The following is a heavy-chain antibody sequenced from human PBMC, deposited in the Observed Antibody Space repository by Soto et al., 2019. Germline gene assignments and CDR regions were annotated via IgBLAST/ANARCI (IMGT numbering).Heavy chain of an antibody. Sequence: QVQLVQSGAEVKKPGSSVKVSCKASGGTFSSYAISWVRQAPGQGLEWLGGIIPIFGTANYAQKFQGRVTITADESTSTAYMELSSLRYEDTAVYSSAPTTRHHSDSIGYRFHYWGQGTLVTVSS. J-gene: IGHJ4*02. V-gene: IGHV1-69*12. CDR1: GGTFSSYA. CDR3: APTTRHHSDSIGYRFHY. D-gene: IGHD3-22*01. CDR2: IIPIFGTA.